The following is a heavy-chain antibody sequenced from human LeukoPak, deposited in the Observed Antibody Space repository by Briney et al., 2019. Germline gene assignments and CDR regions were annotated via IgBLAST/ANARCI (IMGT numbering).Heavy chain of an antibody. V-gene: IGHV3-30-3*01. CDR2: ISYDGSNK. CDR3: AAAYDILTGLFDY. Sequence: PGGSLRLSCAASGFTFSSYAMHWVRQAPGKGLEWVAVISYDGSNKYYADSVKGRFTISRDNSKNTLYLQMNGLRAEDTAVYYCAAAYDILTGLFDYWGQGTLVTVSS. D-gene: IGHD3-9*01. CDR1: GFTFSSYA. J-gene: IGHJ4*02.